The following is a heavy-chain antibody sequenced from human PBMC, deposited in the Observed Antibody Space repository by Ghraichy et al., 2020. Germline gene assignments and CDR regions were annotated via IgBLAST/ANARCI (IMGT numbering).Heavy chain of an antibody. CDR3: ARGGEGTSPVHAFDH. CDR1: GVSISSAGGFS. V-gene: IGHV4-30-2*06. D-gene: IGHD1-14*01. J-gene: IGHJ3*01. CDR2: SYNSGST. Sequence: SQTLSLTCAVSGVSISSAGGFSWNWVRQSPGKGLAWISFSYNSGSTYYNPSLKSRVTISLDMSKNQFSLRLSSVTAADTAMYYCARGGEGTSPVHAFDHWVHGRLVPLSS.